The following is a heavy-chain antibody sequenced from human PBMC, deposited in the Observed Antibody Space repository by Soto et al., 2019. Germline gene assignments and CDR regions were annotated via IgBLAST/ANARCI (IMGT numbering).Heavy chain of an antibody. Sequence: QVQLVQSGSAVKKPGSSVKVSCKASGLTFSSYTISWLRQAPGQGLEWMGRIIPIFSKTNYAQKFLGRVTFNVDKSTNTAYMELSGLTSEDTAVYYCASPYYFDSSGLDAFDIWGQGTLVTVSS. CDR2: IIPIFSKT. V-gene: IGHV1-69*02. CDR3: ASPYYFDSSGLDAFDI. J-gene: IGHJ3*02. CDR1: GLTFSSYT. D-gene: IGHD3-22*01.